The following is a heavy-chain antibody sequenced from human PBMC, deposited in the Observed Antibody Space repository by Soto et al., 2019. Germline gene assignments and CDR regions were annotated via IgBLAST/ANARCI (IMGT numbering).Heavy chain of an antibody. CDR3: XXXXKGTGTNVIYDS. CDR1: GFSFSTYA. CDR2: ISGSGSAT. Sequence: EVQLLESGGSLVQPGGSLRLSCAASGFSFSTYAMGWVRQAPGKGLEWVSAISGSGSATYYADPVKGRFTISRDNSKXXXXXXXXXXXXXXXXXXXXXXXXKGTGTNVIYDSWGQGSLVTVSS. D-gene: IGHD1-7*01. J-gene: IGHJ4*02. V-gene: IGHV3-23*01.